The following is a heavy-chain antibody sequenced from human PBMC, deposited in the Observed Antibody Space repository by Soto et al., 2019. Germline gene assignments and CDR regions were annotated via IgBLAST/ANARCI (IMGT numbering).Heavy chain of an antibody. CDR3: AHRPPFGSSSSGHWLDP. V-gene: IGHV2-5*02. J-gene: IGHJ5*02. Sequence: SGPTLVNPTQTLTLTCTFSGFSLSTSGVGVGWIRQPPGKALEWLALIYWDDDKRYSPSLKSRLTITKDTSKNQVVLTMTNMDPVDTATYYCAHRPPFGSSSSGHWLDPWGQGTLVTVYS. CDR1: GFSLSTSGVG. CDR2: IYWDDDK. D-gene: IGHD6-6*01.